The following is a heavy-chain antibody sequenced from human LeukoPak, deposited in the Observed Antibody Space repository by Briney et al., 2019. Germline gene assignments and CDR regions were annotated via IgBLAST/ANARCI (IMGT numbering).Heavy chain of an antibody. CDR3: ARGYCSGWYGGFDY. D-gene: IGHD6-19*01. CDR2: MYYSGST. CDR1: GGSISSSSYY. Sequence: PSETLSLTCTVSGGSISSSSYYWGWIRQPPGKGLEWIGSMYYSGSTYYNPFLRSRVTISVDTSKNQFSLQLSSVTAADTAVYYCARGYCSGWYGGFDYWGQGTLVTVSS. J-gene: IGHJ4*02. V-gene: IGHV4-39*01.